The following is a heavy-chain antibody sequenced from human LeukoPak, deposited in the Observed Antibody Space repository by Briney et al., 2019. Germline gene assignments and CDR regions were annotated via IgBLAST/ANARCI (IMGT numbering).Heavy chain of an antibody. CDR2: MNPNSCNT. J-gene: IGHJ1*01. Sequence: ASVKVSCKASGYTFTSYDINWVRQATGQGLEWMGWMNPNSCNTGYAQKFQGRVTMTRNTSISTAYMELSSLRSEDTAVYYCARGPMTSSPSEYFQHWGQGTLVTVSS. CDR3: ARGPMTSSPSEYFQH. V-gene: IGHV1-8*01. D-gene: IGHD3-22*01. CDR1: GYTFTSYD.